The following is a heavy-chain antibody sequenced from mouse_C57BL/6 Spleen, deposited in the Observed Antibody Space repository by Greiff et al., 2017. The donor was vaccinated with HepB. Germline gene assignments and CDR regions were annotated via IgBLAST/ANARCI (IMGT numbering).Heavy chain of an antibody. CDR2: IRSKSNNYAT. CDR3: VRQPQLGTYFDY. V-gene: IGHV10-1*01. CDR1: GFSFNTYA. D-gene: IGHD4-1*02. Sequence: EVKLVESGGGLVQPKGSLKLSCAASGFSFNTYAMNWVRQAPGKGLEWVARIRSKSNNYATYYADSVKDRFTISRDDSESMLYLQMNNLKTEDTAMYYCVRQPQLGTYFDYWGQGTTLTVSS. J-gene: IGHJ2*01.